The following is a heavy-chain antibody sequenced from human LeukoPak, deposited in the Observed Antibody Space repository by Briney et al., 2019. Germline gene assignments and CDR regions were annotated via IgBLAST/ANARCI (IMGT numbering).Heavy chain of an antibody. CDR3: ASGYSYGYDY. V-gene: IGHV4-59*08. CDR1: GGSISSYY. Sequence: PSETLSLTCTVSGGSISSYYWSWIRQPPGKGLEWIGYIYYSGSTSYNPSLKSRVTISVDTSKNQFSLKLSSVTAADTAAYYCASGYSYGYDYWGQGTLVTVSS. CDR2: IYYSGST. J-gene: IGHJ4*02. D-gene: IGHD5-18*01.